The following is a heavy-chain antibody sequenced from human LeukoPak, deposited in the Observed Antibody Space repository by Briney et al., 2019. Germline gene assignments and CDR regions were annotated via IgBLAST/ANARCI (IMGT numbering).Heavy chain of an antibody. CDR3: ARDFIGRYWYFDL. V-gene: IGHV4-59*01. Sequence: PSETLSLTCTVSGGSMSSYYWSWIWQPPGKGLEWIGNIYYSGSTNYNPSLKSRVTISVDTSKNQFSLKLSSVTAADTAVYYCARDFIGRYWYFDLWGRGTLVTVSS. D-gene: IGHD3-16*02. J-gene: IGHJ2*01. CDR1: GGSMSSYY. CDR2: IYYSGST.